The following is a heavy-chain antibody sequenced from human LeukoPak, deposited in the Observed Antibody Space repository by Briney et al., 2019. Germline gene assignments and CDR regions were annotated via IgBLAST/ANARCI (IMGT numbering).Heavy chain of an antibody. Sequence: SGGSLRLSCAASGFTFSSYWMSWVRQAPGKGLEWVANIRQDGSDKNYVDSVEGRFTISRDNAKRLLYLQMNSLRAEDTAVYYCAPPPIAATGNWGQGTLVTVCS. D-gene: IGHD6-13*01. J-gene: IGHJ4*02. CDR2: IRQDGSDK. V-gene: IGHV3-7*01. CDR3: APPPIAATGN. CDR1: GFTFSSYW.